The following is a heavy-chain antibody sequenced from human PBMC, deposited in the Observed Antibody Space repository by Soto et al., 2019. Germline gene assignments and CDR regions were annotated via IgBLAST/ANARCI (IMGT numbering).Heavy chain of an antibody. Sequence: EVQLVESGGGLVQPGGSLRLSCAASGFTFSIYWMHWVRQAPGKGLVWVSRINGDGSATNYADSVKGRFTISRDNAKNTLHLQMNSLRAEDTAVYYCARLSFGYNYCGGDCYSGAFDIWGQGTMVTVSS. CDR3: ARLSFGYNYCGGDCYSGAFDI. J-gene: IGHJ3*02. CDR1: GFTFSIYW. V-gene: IGHV3-74*01. CDR2: INGDGSAT. D-gene: IGHD2-21*02.